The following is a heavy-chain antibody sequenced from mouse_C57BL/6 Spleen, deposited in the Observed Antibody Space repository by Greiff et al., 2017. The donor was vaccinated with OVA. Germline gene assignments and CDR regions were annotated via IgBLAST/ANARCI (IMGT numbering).Heavy chain of an antibody. D-gene: IGHD3-2*02. CDR1: GYAFSSSW. CDR3: ARRTAQALDY. V-gene: IGHV1-82*01. CDR2: IYPGDGDT. Sequence: QVQLQQSGPELVKPGASVKISCKASGYAFSSSWMNWVKQRPGKGLEWIGRIYPGDGDTNYNGKFKGKATLTADKSSSTAYMQLSSLTSEDSAVYFCARRTAQALDYWGQGTTLTVSS. J-gene: IGHJ2*01.